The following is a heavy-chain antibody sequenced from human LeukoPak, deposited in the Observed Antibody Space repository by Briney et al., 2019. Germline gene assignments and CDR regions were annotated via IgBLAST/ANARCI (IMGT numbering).Heavy chain of an antibody. J-gene: IGHJ4*02. D-gene: IGHD1-26*01. V-gene: IGHV4-59*12. CDR1: GGSISSYY. CDR2: IHYSGST. CDR3: ARTPFRGSRLDYFDY. Sequence: SETLSLTCTVPGGSISSYYWSWIRQPPGKGLEWIGDIHYSGSTNYNPSLKSRVTISVDTSKNQFSLKLSSVTAADTAVYYCARTPFRGSRLDYFDYWGQGTLVTVSS.